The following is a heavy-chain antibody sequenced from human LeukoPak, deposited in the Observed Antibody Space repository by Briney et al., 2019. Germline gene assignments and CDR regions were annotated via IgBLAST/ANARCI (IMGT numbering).Heavy chain of an antibody. D-gene: IGHD4/OR15-4a*01. J-gene: IGHJ6*03. CDR2: IIPILGIA. Sequence: SVKVSCKASGGTFSSYTISWVRQAPGQGLEWMGRIIPILGIANYAQKFKGRVTITADKSTSTAYMELSSLRSEDTAVYYCARASGATYYYYYMDVWGKGTTVTVSS. CDR1: GGTFSSYT. V-gene: IGHV1-69*02. CDR3: ARASGATYYYYYMDV.